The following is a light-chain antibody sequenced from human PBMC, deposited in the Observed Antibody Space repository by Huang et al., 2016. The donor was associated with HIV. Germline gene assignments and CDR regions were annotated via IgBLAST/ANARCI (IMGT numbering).Light chain of an antibody. CDR1: QSLLHSDGETY. J-gene: IGKJ4*01. Sequence: DIVRTQTPLSLSVTPGQPASISCKSSQSLLHSDGETYLYWYLHKPGQSPQLLIYEVSNRVSGGPDRFSGSGSGTDFTLRISRVEAEDVGVYYCMQRTQRPLTFGGGTKVEIK. V-gene: IGKV2D-29*02. CDR2: EVS. CDR3: MQRTQRPLT.